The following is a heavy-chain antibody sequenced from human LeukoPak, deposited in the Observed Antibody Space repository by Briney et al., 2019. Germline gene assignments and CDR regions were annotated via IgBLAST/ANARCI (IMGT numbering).Heavy chain of an antibody. V-gene: IGHV1-18*01. CDR2: ISGHTGNT. CDR3: ARDLSSGGWTLEFDY. CDR1: GYTFSTYG. J-gene: IGHJ4*02. Sequence: GASVKVSCKTSGYTFSTYGVTWVRQAPGQGFQWMGWISGHTGNTKYAENFQGRISLTTDTSATTAYMGLRSLTSDDTAVYYCARDLSSGGWTLEFDYWGQGSLVTVAS. D-gene: IGHD1-1*01.